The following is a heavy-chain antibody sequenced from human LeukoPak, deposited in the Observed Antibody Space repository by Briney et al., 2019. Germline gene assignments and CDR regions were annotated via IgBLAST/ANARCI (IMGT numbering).Heavy chain of an antibody. D-gene: IGHD1-7*01. CDR2: INTNSGGT. CDR3: ARVKAPKVELRRHYFYGMDV. J-gene: IGHJ6*02. Sequence: ASVKVSCKASGYTFTAYNMHWVRQAPGQGLELMGWINTNSGGTNYAQKFQGRVTMTRDTSITTAYMELTRVRSDDTAVYYCARVKAPKVELRRHYFYGMDVWGQGTTVTVSS. CDR1: GYTFTAYN. V-gene: IGHV1-2*02.